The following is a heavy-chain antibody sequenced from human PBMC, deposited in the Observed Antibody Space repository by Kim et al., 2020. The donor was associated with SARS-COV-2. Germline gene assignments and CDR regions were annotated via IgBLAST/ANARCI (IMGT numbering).Heavy chain of an antibody. CDR1: GGSISSNSW. D-gene: IGHD3-9*01. CDR2: SSEGGTT. CDR3: AREALDDILTGYDP. V-gene: IGHV4-4*02. Sequence: SETLSLTCAVSGGSISSNSWWTWVRQPPGKGLEWIGESSEGGTTNYNPSLKSRVTISVDKSKNQFSLKLSSVTAADTAVYFCAREALDDILTGYDPWGQGILVSVSS. J-gene: IGHJ5*02.